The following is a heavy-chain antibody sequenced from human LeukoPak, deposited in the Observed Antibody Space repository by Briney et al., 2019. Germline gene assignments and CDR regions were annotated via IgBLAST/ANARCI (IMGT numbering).Heavy chain of an antibody. D-gene: IGHD2-2*01. Sequence: GGSLRLSCAASGFTVSSNCMSWVRQAPGKGLEWVSAISGSGGSTYYADSVKGRFTISRDNSKNTLYLQMNSLRAEDTAVYYCAKTAEVHCSSTSCYPWDYWGQGTLVTVSS. V-gene: IGHV3-23*01. CDR2: ISGSGGST. J-gene: IGHJ4*02. CDR3: AKTAEVHCSSTSCYPWDY. CDR1: GFTVSSNC.